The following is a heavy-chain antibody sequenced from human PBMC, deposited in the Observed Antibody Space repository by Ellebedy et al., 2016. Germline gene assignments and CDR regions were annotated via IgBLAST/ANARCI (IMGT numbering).Heavy chain of an antibody. Sequence: GESLKISXAASGFTFSSYGMHWVRQAPGKGLEWVANIKQDGSEKYYVNSVKGQFTISRDNAKNTLYLQMNSLRAEDTAVYYCARPVYDYPPFSGMDVWGQGTTVTVSS. CDR1: GFTFSSYG. V-gene: IGHV3-7*01. CDR3: ARPVYDYPPFSGMDV. D-gene: IGHD3-16*01. J-gene: IGHJ6*02. CDR2: IKQDGSEK.